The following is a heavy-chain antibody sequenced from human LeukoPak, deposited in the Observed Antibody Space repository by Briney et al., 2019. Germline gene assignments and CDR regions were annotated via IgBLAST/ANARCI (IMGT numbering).Heavy chain of an antibody. D-gene: IGHD1-26*01. Sequence: ASVKVSCKTSGYTFTGYYMHWVRQAPGQGLEWMGWINPKSGGTNYAQKFQGRVTMTRDTSISTAYMELSRLRSDDTAVYYCARGSLRWEPPGLDFDYWGQGTLVTVSS. CDR1: GYTFTGYY. V-gene: IGHV1-2*02. CDR2: INPKSGGT. J-gene: IGHJ4*02. CDR3: ARGSLRWEPPGLDFDY.